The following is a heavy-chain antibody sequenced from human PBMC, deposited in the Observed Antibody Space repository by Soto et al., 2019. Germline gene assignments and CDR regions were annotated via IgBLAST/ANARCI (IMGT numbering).Heavy chain of an antibody. D-gene: IGHD3-9*01. CDR2: IKQDGSEK. V-gene: IGHV3-7*01. Sequence: GGSLRLSCAASGFTFSSYWMSWFRQAPGKGLEWVANIKQDGSEKYYVDSVKGRFTISRDNAKNSLYLQMNSLRAEDTAVYYCARANDWEEGDILTGYYPPYDYWGQGTLVTVSS. J-gene: IGHJ4*02. CDR3: ARANDWEEGDILTGYYPPYDY. CDR1: GFTFSSYW.